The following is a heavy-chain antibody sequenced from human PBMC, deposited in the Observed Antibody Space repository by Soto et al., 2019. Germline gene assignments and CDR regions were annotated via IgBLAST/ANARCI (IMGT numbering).Heavy chain of an antibody. CDR2: ISGSGGST. J-gene: IGHJ6*03. CDR3: AKDLGYSSSWYWYYYYMDV. D-gene: IGHD6-13*01. CDR1: GFTFSSYA. Sequence: RLSCAASGFTFSSYAMSWVRQAPGQGLEWVSAISGSGGSTYYADSVKGRFTISRDNSKNTLYLQMNSLRAEDTAVYYCAKDLGYSSSWYWYYYYMDVWGKGTTVTVSS. V-gene: IGHV3-23*01.